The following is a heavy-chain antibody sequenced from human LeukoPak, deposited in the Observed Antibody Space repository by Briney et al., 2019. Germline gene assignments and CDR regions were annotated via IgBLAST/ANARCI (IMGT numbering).Heavy chain of an antibody. J-gene: IGHJ1*01. V-gene: IGHV3-23*01. CDR1: GFTFSSYA. CDR3: AKKTYYYDSSGYYFEYFQH. D-gene: IGHD3-22*01. CDR2: ISGSGGST. Sequence: GGSLRLSCAASGFTFSSYAMSWVRQAPGKGLEWVSAISGSGGSTYYADSVKGRFTISRDNSKNTLYLQMNSLRAEDTAVYYCAKKTYYYDSSGYYFEYFQHWGQGTLVTVSS.